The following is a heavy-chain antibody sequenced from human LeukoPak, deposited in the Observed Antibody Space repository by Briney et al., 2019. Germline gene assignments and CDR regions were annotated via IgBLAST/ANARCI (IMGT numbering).Heavy chain of an antibody. CDR3: ARGRRWLQLVRWTFDI. V-gene: IGHV4-34*01. D-gene: IGHD5-24*01. CDR1: GGSFSGYY. Sequence: PSETLSLTCAVYGGSFSGYYWSWIRQPPGKGLEWIGEINHSGSTNYNPSLKCRVTISVDTSNNQFSLKLSSVTAADTAVYYCARGRRWLQLVRWTFDIWGQGTMVTVSS. CDR2: INHSGST. J-gene: IGHJ3*02.